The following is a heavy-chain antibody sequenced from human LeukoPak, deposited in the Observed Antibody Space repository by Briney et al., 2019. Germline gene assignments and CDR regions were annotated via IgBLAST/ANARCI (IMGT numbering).Heavy chain of an antibody. D-gene: IGHD2-15*01. CDR1: GLTFSDYY. CDR3: ARVPGYCSGGSCPEDY. V-gene: IGHV3-11*04. Sequence: GGSLRLSCAASGLTFSDYYMSWIRQAPGKGLEWVSYISSSGSTIYYADSVKGRFTISRDNAKNSLYLQMNSLRAEDTAVYYCARVPGYCSGGSCPEDYWGQGTLVTVSS. J-gene: IGHJ4*02. CDR2: ISSSGSTI.